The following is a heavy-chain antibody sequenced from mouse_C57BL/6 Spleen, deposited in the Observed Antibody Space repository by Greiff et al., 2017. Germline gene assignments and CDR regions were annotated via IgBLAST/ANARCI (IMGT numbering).Heavy chain of an antibody. CDR2: IYPGDGDT. CDR3: ARVGVYYYGSDY. CDR1: GYAFSSYW. J-gene: IGHJ2*01. V-gene: IGHV1-80*01. Sequence: VQLQQSGAELVKPGASVKISCKASGYAFSSYWMNWVKQRPGKGLEWIGQIYPGDGDTNYNGKFKGKATLTVDKSSSTAYMQLSSLTSEDSAVYFCARVGVYYYGSDYWGQGTTLTVSS. D-gene: IGHD1-1*01.